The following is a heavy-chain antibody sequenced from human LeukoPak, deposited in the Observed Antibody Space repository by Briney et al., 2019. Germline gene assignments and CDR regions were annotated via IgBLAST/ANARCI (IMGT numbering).Heavy chain of an antibody. D-gene: IGHD3-22*01. CDR2: INPSGGST. Sequence: ASVKVSFKASGYTFTIYYMHWVRQAPGQGLEWMGIINPSGGSTSYAQKFQGRVTMTRDMSTSTVYMELSSLRSEDTAVYYCASGYYDSSGYYQSRYYYYMDVWGKGTTVTVSS. V-gene: IGHV1-46*01. J-gene: IGHJ6*03. CDR1: GYTFTIYY. CDR3: ASGYYDSSGYYQSRYYYYMDV.